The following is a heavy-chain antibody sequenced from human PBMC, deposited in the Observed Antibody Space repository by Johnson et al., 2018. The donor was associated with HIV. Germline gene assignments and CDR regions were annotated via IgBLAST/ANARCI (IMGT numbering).Heavy chain of an antibody. D-gene: IGHD6-19*01. V-gene: IGHV3-20*04. CDR3: ARERGYSSVLWKLSEDAFDI. CDR1: GFRFHEYG. CDR2: INWNGGGT. Sequence: MQLVESGGGVVRPGESLRLSCAASGFRFHEYGMTWVRQVPGKGPEWVSGINWNGGGTGYADSVKGRFTISRDNAKKSLYLQMNSLRAEDTAVYYCARERGYSSVLWKLSEDAFDIWGQGTMVTVSS. J-gene: IGHJ3*02.